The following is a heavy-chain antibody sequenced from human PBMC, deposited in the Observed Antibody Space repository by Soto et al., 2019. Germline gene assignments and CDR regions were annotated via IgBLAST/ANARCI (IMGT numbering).Heavy chain of an antibody. D-gene: IGHD1-1*01. V-gene: IGHV1-2*02. CDR3: AIDLSRQSWKCFDT. Sequence: ASVKVSCKASGYTFTDHYINWVRQAPGHAPEYMGWIHPNSGETKYVERFQGRVTMTRDTSISTAYLELRRLTSDDTAVSYCAIDLSRQSWKCFDTWGQGTPVTVSS. J-gene: IGHJ5*02. CDR2: IHPNSGET. CDR1: GYTFTDHY.